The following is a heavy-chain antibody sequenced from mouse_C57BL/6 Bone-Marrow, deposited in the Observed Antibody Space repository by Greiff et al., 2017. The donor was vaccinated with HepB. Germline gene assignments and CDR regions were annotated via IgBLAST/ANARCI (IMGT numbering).Heavy chain of an antibody. CDR1: GYTFTGYW. D-gene: IGHD1-1*01. CDR2: ILPGSGST. J-gene: IGHJ2*01. CDR3: ARRLYGSSYYFDC. V-gene: IGHV1-9*01. Sequence: VQLQQSGAELMKPGASVKLSCKATGYTFTGYWIEWVKQRPGHGLEWIGEILPGSGSTNYNEKFKGKATFTADTSSNTAYMQLSILTTEDSAIYYCARRLYGSSYYFDCWGQGTTLTVAS.